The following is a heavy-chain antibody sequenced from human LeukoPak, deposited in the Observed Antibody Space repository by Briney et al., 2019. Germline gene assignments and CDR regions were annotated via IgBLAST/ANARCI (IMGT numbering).Heavy chain of an antibody. CDR1: GFTVSSNY. Sequence: PGGSLRLSCAVSGFTVSSNYMNWVRQAPGKGLEWVSVIHAGGTTFYADSVKGRFTISRDNSKNTLYLQMNSLRAADTAVYYCARDKGTSYLSSFDYWGQGTLVTVSS. CDR3: ARDKGTSYLSSFDY. V-gene: IGHV3-53*05. CDR2: IHAGGTT. J-gene: IGHJ4*02. D-gene: IGHD6-6*01.